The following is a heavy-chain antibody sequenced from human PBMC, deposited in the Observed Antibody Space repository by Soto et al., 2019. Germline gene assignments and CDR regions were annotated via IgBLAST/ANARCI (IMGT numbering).Heavy chain of an antibody. V-gene: IGHV1-69*13. J-gene: IGHJ6*02. D-gene: IGHD3-10*01. CDR1: GGTFSSYA. CDR2: IIPIFGTA. Sequence: SVKVSCKASGGTFSSYAISWVRQAPGQGLEWMGGIIPIFGTANYAQKFQGRVTITADESTSTAYMELSSLRSEDTAVYYCARGSLWFGEQTGARKKDYYYYYGMDVWGRGTTVTVSS. CDR3: ARGSLWFGEQTGARKKDYYYYYGMDV.